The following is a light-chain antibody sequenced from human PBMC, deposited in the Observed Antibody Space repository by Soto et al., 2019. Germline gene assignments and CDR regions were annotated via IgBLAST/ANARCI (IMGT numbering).Light chain of an antibody. V-gene: IGKV3-11*01. CDR2: DTS. J-gene: IGKJ4*01. CDR1: QSVSRY. Sequence: EIGLTQSPATLSLSPGARATLSCRASQSVSRYLAWYQQKPGQAPRLLLHDTSTRATGVPDTFSGSGSGTEFTLTISSLEPEDSAMYYCQQRFSWPPTFGGGTHVEIK. CDR3: QQRFSWPPT.